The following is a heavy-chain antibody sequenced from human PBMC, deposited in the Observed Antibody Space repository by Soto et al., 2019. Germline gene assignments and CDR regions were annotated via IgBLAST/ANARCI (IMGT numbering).Heavy chain of an antibody. D-gene: IGHD3-10*01. CDR1: GFTFSSYG. CDR3: AKAGFD. V-gene: IGHV3-30*18. J-gene: IGHJ4*02. Sequence: GGSLRLSCAASGFTFSSYGMHWVRQAPGKGLEWVAVISYDGSNKYYADSVKGRFTISRDNSKNTLYLQMNSLRAEDTAVYYCAKAGFDWGQGTLVTVSS. CDR2: ISYDGSNK.